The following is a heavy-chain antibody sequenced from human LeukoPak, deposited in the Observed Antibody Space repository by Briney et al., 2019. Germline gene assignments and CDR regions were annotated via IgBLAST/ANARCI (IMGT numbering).Heavy chain of an antibody. CDR2: IKQDGSKK. Sequence: GGSLRLSCVASGFPFSSYWMTWVRQAPGKGLEWVANIKQDGSKKSYVDSVKGRFTISRDNAKNSLYLQMNSLRAEDTAIYYCARVGYIDEGIDYWGQGTLVTVSS. CDR1: GFPFSSYW. CDR3: ARVGYIDEGIDY. D-gene: IGHD5-24*01. J-gene: IGHJ4*02. V-gene: IGHV3-7*04.